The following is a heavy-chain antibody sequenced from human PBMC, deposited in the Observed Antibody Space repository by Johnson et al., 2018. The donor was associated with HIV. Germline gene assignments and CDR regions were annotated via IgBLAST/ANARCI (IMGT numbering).Heavy chain of an antibody. CDR3: ARGYYYGSGSYYNSGAFDI. J-gene: IGHJ3*02. V-gene: IGHV3-13*01. D-gene: IGHD3-10*01. CDR1: EFTFSNYD. CDR2: IGSAGDT. Sequence: VQLVESGGGVVQPGRSLRLSCAASEFTFSNYDMHWVRQATGKGLEWVSAIGSAGDTYYPGSVKGRFTISRENAKNSLFLQMNSLTAGDTAVYYCARGYYYGSGSYYNSGAFDIWGQGTMVTVSS.